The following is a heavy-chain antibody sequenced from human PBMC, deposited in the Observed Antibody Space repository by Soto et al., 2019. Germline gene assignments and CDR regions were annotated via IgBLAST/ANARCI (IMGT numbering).Heavy chain of an antibody. J-gene: IGHJ5*02. D-gene: IGHD2-21*02. Sequence: QVQLVQSGAEVKNTGASVRVSCRTSGYTFTSYAIHWVRQAPGQGLEWMAWSNIGNGNTKYSQKFQGRVTVSRDTSASSAYMELSSVRSDDTAVDCCALEPRCGSVCYYHWLDPWGQGTVVTVSS. CDR3: ALEPRCGSVCYYHWLDP. CDR1: GYTFTSYA. V-gene: IGHV1-3*04. CDR2: SNIGNGNT.